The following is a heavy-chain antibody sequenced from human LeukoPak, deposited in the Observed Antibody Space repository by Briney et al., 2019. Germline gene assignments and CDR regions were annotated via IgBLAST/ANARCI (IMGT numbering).Heavy chain of an antibody. V-gene: IGHV3-23*01. J-gene: IGHJ4*02. CDR3: AKVFGWQKLVRGFDY. Sequence: GGSLRLSCAASGFTVSSTHMGWVRQAPGKGLEWVSAISGSGGNTNYTDSVKGRFTISRENSRNTLYLQMNSLRAEDTAVYYCAKVFGWQKLVRGFDYWGQGTLVTVSS. CDR2: ISGSGGNT. CDR1: GFTVSSTH. D-gene: IGHD6-13*01.